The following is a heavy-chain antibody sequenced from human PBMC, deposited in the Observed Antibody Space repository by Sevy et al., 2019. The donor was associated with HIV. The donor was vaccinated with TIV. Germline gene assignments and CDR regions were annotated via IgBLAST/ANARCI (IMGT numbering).Heavy chain of an antibody. Sequence: ASVKVSCKDSGYNFASDGFSWVRQAPGQGLEWMGWIGVYNGNAKYAQVFQDRFTMTTDSSTSTAYMELRSLRSDDTAVYYCARVPTYYYGSATYFDYWGQGTLVTVSS. CDR3: ARVPTYYYGSATYFDY. V-gene: IGHV1-18*04. CDR1: GYNFASDG. CDR2: IGVYNGNA. J-gene: IGHJ4*02. D-gene: IGHD3-10*01.